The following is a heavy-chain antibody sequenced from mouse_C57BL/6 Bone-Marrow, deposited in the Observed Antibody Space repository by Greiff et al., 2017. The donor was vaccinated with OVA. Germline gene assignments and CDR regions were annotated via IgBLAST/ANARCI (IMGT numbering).Heavy chain of an antibody. V-gene: IGHV1-81*01. CDR2: IYPRSGNT. J-gene: IGHJ2*01. D-gene: IGHD1-1*01. Sequence: VHLVESGAELARPGASVKLSCKASGYTFTSYGISWVKQRTGQGLEWIGEIYPRSGNTYYNEKFKGKATLTADKSSSTAYMELRSLTSEDSAVYFCARGHYYGSNYWGQGTTLTVSS. CDR1: GYTFTSYG. CDR3: ARGHYYGSNY.